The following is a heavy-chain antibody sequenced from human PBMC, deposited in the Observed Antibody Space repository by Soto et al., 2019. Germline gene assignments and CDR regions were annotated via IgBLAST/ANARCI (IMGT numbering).Heavy chain of an antibody. D-gene: IGHD6-25*01. CDR3: ARDQGDSSENWFDP. CDR2: INPNSGGT. Sequence: QVQLVQSGAEVKKPGASVKVSCKASGYTFTGYYMHWVRQAPGQGLEWMGWINPNSGGTNYAQKFEGWVTMTRDTSISTAYMELSRLRSDDTAVYYCARDQGDSSENWFDPWGQGTLVTVSS. J-gene: IGHJ5*02. CDR1: GYTFTGYY. V-gene: IGHV1-2*04.